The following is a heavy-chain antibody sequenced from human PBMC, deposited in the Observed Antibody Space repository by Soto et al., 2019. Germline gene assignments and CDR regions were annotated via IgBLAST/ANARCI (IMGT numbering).Heavy chain of an antibody. V-gene: IGHV3-23*01. CDR3: AKNPGYYWNYVDY. J-gene: IGHJ4*02. CDR2: ITGSGSST. CDR1: GFAFRDFA. D-gene: IGHD1-20*01. Sequence: GGSLRLSCAASGFAFRDFAMIWVRQAPGKGLEWVSAITGSGSSTYNADSVKGRFTISRDNSKNTLYLQMNSLRAEDTAVYYCAKNPGYYWNYVDYWGQGTLVTVSS.